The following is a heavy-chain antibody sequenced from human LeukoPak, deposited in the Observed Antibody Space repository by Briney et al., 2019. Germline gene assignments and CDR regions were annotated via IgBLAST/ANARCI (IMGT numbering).Heavy chain of an antibody. CDR3: ARGSPDTYYDSSGGTNY. D-gene: IGHD3-22*01. J-gene: IGHJ4*02. CDR1: GFTFSSYS. CDR2: ISSSSSYI. Sequence: GGSLRLSCAASGFTFSSYSMNWVRQAPGKGLEWVSSISSSSSYIYYADSVKGRFTISRDNAKNSLYLQMNSLRAEDTAVYYCARGSPDTYYDSSGGTNYWGQGTLVTVSS. V-gene: IGHV3-21*01.